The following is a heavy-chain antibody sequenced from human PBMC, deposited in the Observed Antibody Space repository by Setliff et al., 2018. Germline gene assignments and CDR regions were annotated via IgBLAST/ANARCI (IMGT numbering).Heavy chain of an antibody. Sequence: PGGSLRLSCAASGFTFSNAWMSWVRQAPGKGLEWVGRIKSKTDGGTTDYAAPVKGRFTISRDDSENTLYLQMNSLRAEDTAVYYCVREMRVKVDYPVAFDIWGQGTMVTVSS. CDR2: IKSKTDGGTT. D-gene: IGHD5-12*01. J-gene: IGHJ3*02. CDR1: GFTFSNAW. CDR3: VREMRVKVDYPVAFDI. V-gene: IGHV3-15*01.